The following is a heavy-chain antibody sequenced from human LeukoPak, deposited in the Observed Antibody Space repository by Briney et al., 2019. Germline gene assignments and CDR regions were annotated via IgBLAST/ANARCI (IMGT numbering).Heavy chain of an antibody. Sequence: AGGSLRLSCAASGFTVSSNYMNWVRQAPGKGLEWVANIKPDGTTKFYVDSVKGRFTISRDNALNSLYLQMNSLRAEDTAIYYCARGGGLDVWGQGATVTVSS. CDR1: GFTVSSNY. CDR2: IKPDGTTK. CDR3: ARGGGLDV. V-gene: IGHV3-7*03. D-gene: IGHD3-16*01. J-gene: IGHJ6*02.